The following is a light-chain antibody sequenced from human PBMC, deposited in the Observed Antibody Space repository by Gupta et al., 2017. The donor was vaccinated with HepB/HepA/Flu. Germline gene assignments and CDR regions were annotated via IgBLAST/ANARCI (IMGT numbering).Light chain of an antibody. CDR2: WAS. Sequence: ILLTQSPDPLAVSLGPRAPINCKSSPRILHSSNNKNYLAWYQQKPGQTPKLLIYWASTRESGVPDRFSGSGSGSDSRLTISSLQVEDVAVYDCQQYYCNPEMHTFGQGTRLEIK. CDR3: QQYYCNPEMHT. CDR1: PRILHSSNNKNY. J-gene: IGKJ2*01. V-gene: IGKV4-1*01.